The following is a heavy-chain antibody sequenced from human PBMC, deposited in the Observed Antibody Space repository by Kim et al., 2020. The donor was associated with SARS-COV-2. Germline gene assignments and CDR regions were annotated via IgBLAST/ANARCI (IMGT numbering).Heavy chain of an antibody. CDR3: AKDRGGSYCDY. CDR1: GFTFSSYG. V-gene: IGHV3-30*18. Sequence: GGSLRLSCAASGFTFSSYGMHWVRQAPGKGLEWVAVISYDGSNKYYADSVKGRFTISRDNSKNTLYLQMNSLRAEDTAVYYCAKDRGGSYCDYWGERTLVTVSS. D-gene: IGHD1-26*01. CDR2: ISYDGSNK. J-gene: IGHJ4*02.